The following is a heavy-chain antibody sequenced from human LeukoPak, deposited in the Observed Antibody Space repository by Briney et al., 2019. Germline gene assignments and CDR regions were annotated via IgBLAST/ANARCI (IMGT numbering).Heavy chain of an antibody. J-gene: IGHJ4*02. CDR3: ARGDSTGHFDY. D-gene: IGHD3-22*01. V-gene: IGHV3-33*01. Sequence: PGGSLRLSCAASGFTFSSYGMHWVRQAPGKGLEWVAVIWYDGSNKYYADSVKGRFTISRDNAKNTLYLQMNSLRAEDTAVYYCARGDSTGHFDYWGQGTLVTVSS. CDR2: IWYDGSNK. CDR1: GFTFSSYG.